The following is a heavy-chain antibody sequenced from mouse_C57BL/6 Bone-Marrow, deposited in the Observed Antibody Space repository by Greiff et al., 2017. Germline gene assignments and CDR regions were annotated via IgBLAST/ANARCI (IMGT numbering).Heavy chain of an antibody. V-gene: IGHV5-4*01. Sequence: EVKVVESGGGLVKPGGSLKLSCAASGFTFSSYAMSWVRQTPEKRLEWVATISDGGSYTYYPDNVKGRFTISRDNAKNNLYLQMSHLKSEDTAMYYCARDRDGYYETDAFAYWGQGTLVTVSA. J-gene: IGHJ3*01. D-gene: IGHD2-3*01. CDR2: ISDGGSYT. CDR3: ARDRDGYYETDAFAY. CDR1: GFTFSSYA.